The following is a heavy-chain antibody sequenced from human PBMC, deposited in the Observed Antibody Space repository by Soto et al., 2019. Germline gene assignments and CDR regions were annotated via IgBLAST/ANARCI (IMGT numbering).Heavy chain of an antibody. CDR3: ARSDFWSGYYPGFDY. D-gene: IGHD3-3*01. V-gene: IGHV4-30-4*01. CDR2: IYYSGST. CDR1: GGSISSGDYY. Sequence: QVQLQESGPGLVKPSQTLSLTCTVSGGSISSGDYYWSWIRQPPGKGLEWIGYIYYSGSTYYNPSPKSRVTISVDTAKNQFSLKLSSVTAADTAVYYCARSDFWSGYYPGFDYWGQGTLVTVSS. J-gene: IGHJ4*02.